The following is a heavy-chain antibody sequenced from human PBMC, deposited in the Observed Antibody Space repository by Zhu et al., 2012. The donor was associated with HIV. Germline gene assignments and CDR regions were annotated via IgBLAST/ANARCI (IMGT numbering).Heavy chain of an antibody. CDR2: IYYGGST. CDR3: ANTRTSGWYSYAFHV. D-gene: IGHD6-19*01. Sequence: QVQLHESGPGLVKPSETLSLTCTVSGGTISSSSSFWAWIRQTPGKGLEWIGSIYYGGSTHYNPSLKSRLTISVDTSKNQFSLKLSSVTAADTALYYCANTRTSGWYSYAFHVWGQGTMGHRLF. CDR1: GGTISSSSSF. J-gene: IGHJ3*01. V-gene: IGHV4-39*01.